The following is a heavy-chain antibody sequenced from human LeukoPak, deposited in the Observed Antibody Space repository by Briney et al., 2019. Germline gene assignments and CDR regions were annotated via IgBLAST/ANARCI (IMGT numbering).Heavy chain of an antibody. CDR2: INHSGST. D-gene: IGHD1-26*01. CDR1: GGSFSGYY. CDR3: ARTRGSGLGQPVGGYCFDY. J-gene: IGHJ4*02. V-gene: IGHV4-34*01. Sequence: SETLSLTCAVYGGSFSGYYWSWIRQPPGKGLEWIGEINHSGSTNYNPSLKSRVTISVDTSKNQFSLKLSSVTAADTAVYYCARTRGSGLGQPVGGYCFDYWGQGTLVTVSS.